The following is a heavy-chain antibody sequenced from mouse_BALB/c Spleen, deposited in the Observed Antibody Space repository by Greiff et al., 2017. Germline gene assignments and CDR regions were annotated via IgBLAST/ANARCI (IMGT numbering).Heavy chain of an antibody. CDR2: ISSGGGST. CDR3: ARQTTAHYFDY. CDR1: GFAFSSYD. V-gene: IGHV5-12-1*01. J-gene: IGHJ2*01. Sequence: EVKVVESGGGLVKPGGSLKLSCAASGFAFSSYDMSWVRQTPEKRLEWVAYISSGGGSTYYPDTVKGRFTISRDNAKNTLYLQMSSLKSEDTAMYYCARQTTAHYFDYWGQGTTLTVSS. D-gene: IGHD1-2*01.